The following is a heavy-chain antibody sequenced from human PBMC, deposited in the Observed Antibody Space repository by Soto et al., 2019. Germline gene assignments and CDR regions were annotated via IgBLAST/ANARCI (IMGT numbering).Heavy chain of an antibody. V-gene: IGHV1-18*01. J-gene: IGHJ2*01. CDR2: ISAYNGNT. CDR3: AREGDSRSWPFYWSFDL. Sequence: QVQLVQSGAEVKKPGASVKVSCKASGYTFTSYGISWVRQAPGQGLEWMGWISAYNGNTNYAQKLQGRVTLTTDTSTSTAYRELRSLRSDDPAVYYCAREGDSRSWPFYWSFDLWGRGTLVTVSS. D-gene: IGHD6-13*01. CDR1: GYTFTSYG.